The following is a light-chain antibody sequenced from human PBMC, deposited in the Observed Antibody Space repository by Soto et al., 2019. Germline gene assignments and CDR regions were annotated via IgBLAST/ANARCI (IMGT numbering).Light chain of an antibody. Sequence: DIQMTQSPATLSAFVGYRVTITCRASQSIGRWLAWYQQKPGKAPKLLIYDASSLESGVPSRFSGSGSGTEFTLIISSLQPEDFATYYCLQHNSYPFTFGPGTKVDIK. V-gene: IGKV1-5*01. CDR3: LQHNSYPFT. J-gene: IGKJ3*01. CDR1: QSIGRW. CDR2: DAS.